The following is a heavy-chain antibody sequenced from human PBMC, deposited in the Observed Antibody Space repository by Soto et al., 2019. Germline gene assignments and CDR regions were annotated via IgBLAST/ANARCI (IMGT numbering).Heavy chain of an antibody. D-gene: IGHD2-15*01. V-gene: IGHV3-33*01. J-gene: IGHJ3*02. CDR1: GFTFSSYG. CDR2: IWYDGSNK. Sequence: GGSLRLSCAASGFTFSSYGMHWVRQAPGKGLEWVAVIWYDGSNKYYADPVKGRFTISRDNSKNTLYLQMNSLRAEDTAVYYCARDQWHCSGGSCYEDAFDIWGQGTMVTVSS. CDR3: ARDQWHCSGGSCYEDAFDI.